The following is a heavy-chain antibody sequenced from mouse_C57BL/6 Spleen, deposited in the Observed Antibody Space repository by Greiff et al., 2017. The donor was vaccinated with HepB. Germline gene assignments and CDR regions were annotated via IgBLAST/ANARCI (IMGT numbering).Heavy chain of an antibody. V-gene: IGHV1-82*01. CDR3: ARGYYDYDDYAMDY. D-gene: IGHD2-4*01. Sequence: VQLQQSGPELVKPGASVKISCKASGYAFSSSWMNWVKQWPGKGLEWIGRIYPGDGDTNYNGKFKGKATLTADKSSSTAYMQLSSLTSEDSAVYFCARGYYDYDDYAMDYWGQGTSVTVSS. CDR2: IYPGDGDT. CDR1: GYAFSSSW. J-gene: IGHJ4*01.